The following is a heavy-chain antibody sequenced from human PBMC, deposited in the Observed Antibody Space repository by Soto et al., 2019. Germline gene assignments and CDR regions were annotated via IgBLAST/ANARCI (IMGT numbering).Heavy chain of an antibody. CDR2: IYSGGNS. CDR3: AIDYDSSGYPRYNFYY. D-gene: IGHD3-22*01. CDR1: GFTVRSSH. Sequence: PGGSLRLSCTTSGFTVRSSHMSWVRQAPGKGLDWVSVIYSGGNSYYAVSVQGRFTISRDNSKNTVYLQMNSLRGEDTAVYYCAIDYDSSGYPRYNFYYWGQVTLVTV. V-gene: IGHV3-53*01. J-gene: IGHJ4*02.